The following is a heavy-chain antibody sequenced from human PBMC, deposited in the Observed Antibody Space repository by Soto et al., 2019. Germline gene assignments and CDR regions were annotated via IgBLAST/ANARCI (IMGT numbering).Heavy chain of an antibody. Sequence: SETLSLTCTVSGGSISSYYWSWIRQPPGKGLEWIGYIYYSGSTNYNPSLKSRVTISVDTSKNQFSLKLSSVTAADTAVYYCASAPLHDYGDYGDAFDIWGQGTMVTVSS. CDR1: GGSISSYY. V-gene: IGHV4-59*01. D-gene: IGHD4-17*01. CDR3: ASAPLHDYGDYGDAFDI. J-gene: IGHJ3*02. CDR2: IYYSGST.